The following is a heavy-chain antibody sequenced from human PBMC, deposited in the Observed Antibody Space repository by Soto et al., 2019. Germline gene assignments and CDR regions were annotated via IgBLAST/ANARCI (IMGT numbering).Heavy chain of an antibody. D-gene: IGHD6-13*01. CDR1: GFIFSNYW. Sequence: PGGSLRLSCAASGFIFSNYWMHWVRLAPGKGLVWVSGIKGDGSRTTYADSVKDRFTISRDNAKRTLYLQMNSLRAEDTAVYYCARDFSSAWYSFDSWGQRSLVTVS. V-gene: IGHV3-74*01. CDR2: IKGDGSRT. J-gene: IGHJ4*02. CDR3: ARDFSSAWYSFDS.